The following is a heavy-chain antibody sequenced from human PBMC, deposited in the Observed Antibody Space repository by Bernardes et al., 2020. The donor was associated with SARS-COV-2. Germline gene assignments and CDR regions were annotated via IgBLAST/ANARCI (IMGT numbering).Heavy chain of an antibody. CDR1: GFAFSTYD. CDR2: IGTADDT. V-gene: IGHV3-13*04. D-gene: IGHD3-3*01. J-gene: IGHJ3*02. CDR3: SRGFLRRASHDTFDI. Sequence: VGSLSLSCAASGFAFSTYDMHWVRQTPGKGLEWVSSIGTADDTYYADSVKGRFTISRENANNSLYLQMDSLRAGDTAIYFCSRGFLRRASHDTFDIWGQGTMVTVSS.